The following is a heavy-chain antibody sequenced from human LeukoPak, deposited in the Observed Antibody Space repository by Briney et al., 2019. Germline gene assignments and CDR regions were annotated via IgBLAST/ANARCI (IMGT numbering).Heavy chain of an antibody. Sequence: SQTLSLTCTVSGGSIYGGGYYWSWIRQPPGKGLEWIGYIYHSGSTYYNPSLKSRVTISVDRSKNQFSLKLSSVTAADTAVYYCAKYTYSSSLGYFDYWGQGTLVTVSS. D-gene: IGHD6-13*01. CDR2: IYHSGST. V-gene: IGHV4-30-2*01. J-gene: IGHJ4*02. CDR1: GGSIYGGGYY. CDR3: AKYTYSSSLGYFDY.